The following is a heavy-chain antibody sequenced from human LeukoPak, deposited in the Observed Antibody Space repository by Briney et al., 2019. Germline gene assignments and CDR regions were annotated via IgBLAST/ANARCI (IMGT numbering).Heavy chain of an antibody. Sequence: ASVKVSCKASGYTFTGYYMHWVRQAPGQGLEWMGWINPNSGGTNYAQKFQGRVTMTRDTSISTAYMELSRLRSDDTAVYYCAREYKEDYGDYLFDYWGQGTLVTVSP. CDR2: INPNSGGT. D-gene: IGHD4-17*01. V-gene: IGHV1-2*02. CDR1: GYTFTGYY. J-gene: IGHJ4*02. CDR3: AREYKEDYGDYLFDY.